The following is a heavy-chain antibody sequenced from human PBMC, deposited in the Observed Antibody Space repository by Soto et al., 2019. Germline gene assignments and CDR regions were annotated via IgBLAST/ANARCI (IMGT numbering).Heavy chain of an antibody. CDR2: INPYNGNT. J-gene: IGHJ4*02. CDR3: ARVPTDSSGYYKYYFDS. Sequence: GASVKVSCKASGYTFTNYGIIWVRQAPGQGLEWMGWINPYNGNTNYAQKVQGRVTMTTDTSTSTAYMELRSLRSDDTAVYNCARVPTDSSGYYKYYFDSRGQRTPVTVSS. V-gene: IGHV1-18*04. CDR1: GYTFTNYG. D-gene: IGHD3-22*01.